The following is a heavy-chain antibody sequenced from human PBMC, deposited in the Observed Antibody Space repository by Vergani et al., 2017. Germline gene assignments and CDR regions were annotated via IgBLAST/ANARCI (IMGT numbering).Heavy chain of an antibody. V-gene: IGHV3-11*04. CDR2: ISSSDSAI. D-gene: IGHD2-15*01. CDR1: GFTFTDYY. CDR3: ARNRGYCRGHSCFGNLVGSAFYGMDV. J-gene: IGHJ6*02. Sequence: VQLFESGGGLVKPGGSLRLSCGASGFTFTDYYMTWIRQAPGKGLEWLSYISSSDSAIYYADSVKGRFTISRDNAKSSLYLQMNSLRVEDTAVYYCARNRGYCRGHSCFGNLVGSAFYGMDVWGQGTTVTVS.